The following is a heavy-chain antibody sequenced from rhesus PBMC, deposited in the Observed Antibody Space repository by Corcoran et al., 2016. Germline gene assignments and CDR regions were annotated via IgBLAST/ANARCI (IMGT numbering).Heavy chain of an antibody. CDR1: GYSISSGYD. D-gene: IGHD6-25*01. CDR3: ARDRAGAAGNFDY. CDR2: IYGSSGST. V-gene: IGHV4-76*01. Sequence: QVQLQESGPGVVKPSETLSLTCAVSGYSISSGYDWSWIRQPPGKGLEWIGYIYGSSGSTNYTPSLKNRVTISKDTSKNQFSLKLSSVTAAEPAVYYCARDRAGAAGNFDYWGQGVLVTVSS. J-gene: IGHJ4*01.